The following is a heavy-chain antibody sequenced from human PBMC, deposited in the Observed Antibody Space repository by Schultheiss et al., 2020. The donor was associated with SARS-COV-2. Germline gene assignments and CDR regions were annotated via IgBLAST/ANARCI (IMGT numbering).Heavy chain of an antibody. CDR1: GGTFSSYA. Sequence: GGSLRLSCKASGGTFSSYAISWVRQAPGQGLEWMGGIIPIFGTANYAQKFQGRVTITADESTSTAYMELSSLRSEDTAVYYCATLGDSSGWYYYWGQGTLVTVSS. V-gene: IGHV1-69*01. CDR3: ATLGDSSGWYYY. J-gene: IGHJ4*02. CDR2: IIPIFGTA. D-gene: IGHD6-19*01.